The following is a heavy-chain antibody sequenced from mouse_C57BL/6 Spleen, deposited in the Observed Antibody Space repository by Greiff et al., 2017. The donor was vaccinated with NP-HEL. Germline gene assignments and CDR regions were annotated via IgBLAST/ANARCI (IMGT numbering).Heavy chain of an antibody. Sequence: QVQLQQPGAELVKPGASVKLSCKASGYTFTSYWMQWVKQRPGQGLEWIGEIDPSDSYTNYNQKFKGKATLTVDTSSSTAYMQLSSLTSEDSAVYYCASIYYYGSSYEAYWGQGTLVTVSA. CDR3: ASIYYYGSSYEAY. V-gene: IGHV1-50*01. CDR1: GYTFTSYW. J-gene: IGHJ3*01. CDR2: IDPSDSYT. D-gene: IGHD1-1*01.